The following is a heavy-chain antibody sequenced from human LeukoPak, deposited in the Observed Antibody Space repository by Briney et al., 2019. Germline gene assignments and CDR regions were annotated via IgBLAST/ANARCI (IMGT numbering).Heavy chain of an antibody. V-gene: IGHV4-34*01. CDR1: GDSFSDYY. Sequence: SETLSLTCAVYGDSFSDYYWSWIRQPPGKGPEWIGGINHSGTTNYHPSLKSRVTISVDTSKNQFSLKLASVTAADTAMYYCAGEEASQEFEAFDFWGQGTMVIVSS. CDR2: INHSGTT. D-gene: IGHD3-10*01. J-gene: IGHJ3*01. CDR3: AGEEASQEFEAFDF.